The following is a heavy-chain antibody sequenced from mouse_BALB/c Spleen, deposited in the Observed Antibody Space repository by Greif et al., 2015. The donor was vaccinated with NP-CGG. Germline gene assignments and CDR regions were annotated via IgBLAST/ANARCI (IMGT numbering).Heavy chain of an antibody. J-gene: IGHJ4*01. D-gene: IGHD1-1*01. CDR1: GFSLTSYG. CDR2: IWSGGST. CDR3: ARDEVDYAMDY. Sequence: QVQLKQSGPGLVQPSQSLSITCTVSGFSLTSYGVHWVRQSPGKGLEWLGVIWSGGSTDYNAAFISRLSISKDNSKSXVFFKMNSLQANDTAIYYCARDEVDYAMDYWGQGTSVTVSS. V-gene: IGHV2-2*02.